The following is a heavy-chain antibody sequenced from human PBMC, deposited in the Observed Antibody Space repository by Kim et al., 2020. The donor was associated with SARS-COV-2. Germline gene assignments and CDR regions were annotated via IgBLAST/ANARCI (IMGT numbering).Heavy chain of an antibody. CDR1: GGSISSGGYY. V-gene: IGHV4-31*03. CDR3: ARSRPLGCFDY. D-gene: IGHD3-16*01. Sequence: SETLSLTCTVSGGSISSGGYYWSWIRQHPGKGLEWIGYIYYSGSTYYNPSLKSRVTISVDTSKNQFSLKLSSVTAADTAVYYCARSRPLGCFDYWGQGTLVTVSS. J-gene: IGHJ4*02. CDR2: IYYSGST.